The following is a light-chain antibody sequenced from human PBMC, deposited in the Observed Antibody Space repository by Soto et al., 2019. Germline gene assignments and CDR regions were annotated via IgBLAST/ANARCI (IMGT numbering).Light chain of an antibody. J-gene: IGKJ4*01. CDR1: QSVSSY. CDR3: QQRSNWLPLT. CDR2: DAS. Sequence: EIVLTQSPATLSLSPGERATLSCRASQSVSSYLAWYQQKPGQAPRLLIYDASNRAAGIPARFSGSGSGTDFTLTISSLEPEYFAVYYCQQRSNWLPLTFGGGTSVDIK. V-gene: IGKV3-11*01.